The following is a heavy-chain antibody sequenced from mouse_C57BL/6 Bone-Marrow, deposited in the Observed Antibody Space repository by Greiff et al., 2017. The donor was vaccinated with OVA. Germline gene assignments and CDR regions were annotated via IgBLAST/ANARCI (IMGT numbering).Heavy chain of an antibody. V-gene: IGHV1-39*01. J-gene: IGHJ1*03. CDR3: AKKGVLLQDFDV. CDR2: INPNYGTT. CDR1: GYSFTDYN. D-gene: IGHD2-12*01. Sequence: VHVKQFGPELVKPGASVKISCKASGYSFTDYNMNWVKQSNGKSLEWIGVINPNYGTTSYNQKFKGKATLTVDQSSSTAYMQLNSLTSEDSAVYYCAKKGVLLQDFDVWGTGTTVTVSS.